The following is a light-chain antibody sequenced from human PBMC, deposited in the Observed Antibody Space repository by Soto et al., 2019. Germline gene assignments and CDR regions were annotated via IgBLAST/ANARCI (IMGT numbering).Light chain of an antibody. CDR1: SSNIGNNY. J-gene: IGLJ3*02. CDR3: CSHAGGSSWV. CDR2: DND. Sequence: QSVLTQPPSVSAAPGQKVSISCSGSSSNIGNNYVSWYQHLPGTTPRLLIYDNDKRPSGIPDRFSGSKSGSTASLTISGLQAEDEADYYCCSHAGGSSWVFGGGTKLTVL. V-gene: IGLV1-51*01.